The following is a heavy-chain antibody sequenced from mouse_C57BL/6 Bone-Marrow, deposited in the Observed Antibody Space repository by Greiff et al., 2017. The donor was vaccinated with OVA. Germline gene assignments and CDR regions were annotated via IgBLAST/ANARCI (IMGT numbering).Heavy chain of an antibody. J-gene: IGHJ1*03. V-gene: IGHV1-81*01. CDR3: ARSYYYGSSSYWYFDV. CDR2: IYPRSGNT. Sequence: VQLQQSGAELARPGASVKLSCKASGYTFTSSGISWVKQRTGQGLEWIGEIYPRSGNTYYNGKFKGKATLTADKSSSTAYMELRSLTSADSAVYFCARSYYYGSSSYWYFDVWGTGTTVTVSS. D-gene: IGHD1-1*01. CDR1: GYTFTSSG.